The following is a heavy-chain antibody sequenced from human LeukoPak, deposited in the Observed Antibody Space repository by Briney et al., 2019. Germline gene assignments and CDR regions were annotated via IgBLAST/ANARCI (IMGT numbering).Heavy chain of an antibody. CDR2: INTSGST. CDR1: DGSISSYY. CDR3: ARSRSYGAYIVFFSD. D-gene: IGHD4-17*01. Sequence: SETLSLTCTVYDGSISSYYWSWIRQPAGKGLELVAFINTSGSTKANPSLKSRVTMSVDTSKNQVSLILTSVTAADTAVYYCARSRSYGAYIVFFSDWGQGTLVTASS. V-gene: IGHV4-4*07. J-gene: IGHJ4*02.